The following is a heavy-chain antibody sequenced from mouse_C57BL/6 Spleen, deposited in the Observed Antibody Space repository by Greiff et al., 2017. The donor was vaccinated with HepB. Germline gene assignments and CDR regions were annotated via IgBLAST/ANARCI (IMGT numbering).Heavy chain of an antibody. V-gene: IGHV1-82*01. CDR1: GYAFSSSW. Sequence: QVQLQQSGPELVKPGASVKISCKASGYAFSSSWMNWVKQRPGKGLEWIGRIYPGDGDTNYNGKFKGKATLTADKSSSTAYMQLSSLTSEDSAVYFCARRGGMGSYAMDYWGQGTSVTVSS. J-gene: IGHJ4*01. CDR2: IYPGDGDT. CDR3: ARRGGMGSYAMDY. D-gene: IGHD1-1*02.